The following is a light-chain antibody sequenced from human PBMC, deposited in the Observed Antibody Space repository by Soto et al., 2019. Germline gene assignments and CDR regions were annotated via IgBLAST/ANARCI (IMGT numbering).Light chain of an antibody. J-gene: IGLJ1*01. Sequence: QSALTQPRSVSGSPGQSVTISCTGTSSDVGGYNYVSWYQQHPGRAPKFMIYDVTKRPSGVPDRFSGSKSGNTASLTISGLQVEDEAYYYCCSYAGSYFVFGTGTKLTVL. CDR1: SSDVGGYNY. CDR2: DVT. CDR3: CSYAGSYFV. V-gene: IGLV2-11*01.